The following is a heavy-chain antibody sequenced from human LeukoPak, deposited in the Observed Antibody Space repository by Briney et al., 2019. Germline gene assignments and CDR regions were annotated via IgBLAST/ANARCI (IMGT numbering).Heavy chain of an antibody. CDR2: IIPIFGTT. CDR1: GGTFSTYA. V-gene: IGHV1-69*13. J-gene: IGHJ4*02. CDR3: ARHHMTEETYYYGSGSPTTFDY. Sequence: SVKVSCKASGGTFSTYAINWVRQAPGQGLEWMGGIIPIFGTTNYAQKFQDRVTITADESTSTAYMELSSLRSEDTAVYYCARHHMTEETYYYGSGSPTTFDYWGQGTLVTVSS. D-gene: IGHD3-10*01.